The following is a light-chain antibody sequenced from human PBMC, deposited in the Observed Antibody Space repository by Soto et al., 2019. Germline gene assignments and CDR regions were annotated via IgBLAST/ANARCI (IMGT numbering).Light chain of an antibody. J-gene: IGKJ1*01. CDR3: QQYDNSPPWT. Sequence: EVVLTQSPGTLSFSPGERATLSCRASQSVSSTSLAWYQQKPGQAPRLLIYGASNRATGIPDRFSGSGSGTDFTLTITRLGPEDFAVYYCQQYDNSPPWTFGQGTKVEIK. CDR1: QSVSSTS. V-gene: IGKV3-20*01. CDR2: GAS.